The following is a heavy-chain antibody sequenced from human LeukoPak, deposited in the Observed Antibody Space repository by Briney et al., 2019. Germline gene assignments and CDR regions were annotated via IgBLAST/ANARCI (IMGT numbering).Heavy chain of an antibody. D-gene: IGHD3-22*01. CDR3: VRVYSDSSGYYYFPFDY. Sequence: SETLSLTCTVSGDSISSSYWSWIRQAPGKGLEWIGYIYYSGGTNYNPSLRGRVSISVDTSKNQFSLKLSSVTAADTAVYYCVRVYSDSSGYYYFPFDYWGQGTLVTVSS. V-gene: IGHV4-59*01. CDR2: IYYSGGT. J-gene: IGHJ4*02. CDR1: GDSISSSY.